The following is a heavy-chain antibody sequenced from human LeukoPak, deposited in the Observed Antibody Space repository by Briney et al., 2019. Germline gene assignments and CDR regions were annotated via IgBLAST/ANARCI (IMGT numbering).Heavy chain of an antibody. J-gene: IGHJ4*02. D-gene: IGHD2-2*01. CDR1: GYSFTSYW. Sequence: GESLKISCKGFGYSFTSYWIGWVRQMPGKGLEWMGIIYPGDSDTRYSPPFQGQVTISADKSISTAYLQWSSLKASDTAMYYCARRPATAMRGAFDYWGQGTLVTVSS. CDR2: IYPGDSDT. V-gene: IGHV5-51*01. CDR3: ARRPATAMRGAFDY.